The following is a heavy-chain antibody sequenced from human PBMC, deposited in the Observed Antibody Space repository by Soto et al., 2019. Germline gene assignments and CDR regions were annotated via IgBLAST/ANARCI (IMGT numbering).Heavy chain of an antibody. CDR1: GYTFSGYY. V-gene: IGHV1-2*02. CDR2: INPNSGGT. CDR3: ARSLTEGYCTITGCYTRPLYGMDV. D-gene: IGHD2-2*02. J-gene: IGHJ6*02. Sequence: KVSCKASGYTFSGYYIHWLRQAPGQGLEWMGWINPNSGGTNHAQKFQGRVTVTRDTPTSTAYMELSRLTSDDTAVYYCARSLTEGYCTITGCYTRPLYGMDVWGQGTTVTVS.